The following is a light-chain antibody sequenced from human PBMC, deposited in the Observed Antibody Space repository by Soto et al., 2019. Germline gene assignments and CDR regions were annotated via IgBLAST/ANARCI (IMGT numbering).Light chain of an antibody. CDR3: QQLNRYPFP. V-gene: IGKV1-9*01. Sequence: DIQLTQSPSFLSSSVGDIVTITCRASQGSSSYLAWYQQKPWKAPKLQIHDASTMQSRVPSRLSGSGSGTELPLTIGRLQPEDFATSYCQQLNRYPFPFGPGTKVDIQ. CDR2: DAS. CDR1: QGSSSY. J-gene: IGKJ3*01.